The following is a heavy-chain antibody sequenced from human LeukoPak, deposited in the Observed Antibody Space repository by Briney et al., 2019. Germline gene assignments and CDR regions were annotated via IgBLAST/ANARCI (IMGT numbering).Heavy chain of an antibody. CDR1: GFTFDDYA. CDR3: ARDQYYDSSDY. CDR2: ISWNSGSI. D-gene: IGHD3-22*01. J-gene: IGHJ4*02. Sequence: PGGSLRLSCAASGFTFDDYAMHWVRQAPGKGLEWVSGISWNSGSIAYADSVKGRFTISRDNSKNTLYLQMNSLRAEDTAVYYCARDQYYDSSDYWGQGTLVTVSS. V-gene: IGHV3-9*01.